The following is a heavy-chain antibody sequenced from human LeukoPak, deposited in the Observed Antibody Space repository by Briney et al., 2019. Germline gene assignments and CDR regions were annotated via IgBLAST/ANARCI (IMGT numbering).Heavy chain of an antibody. V-gene: IGHV5-10-1*01. D-gene: IGHD5-12*01. CDR2: IDPSDSYT. J-gene: IGHJ5*02. Sequence: HGESLQISCEGSGSIFTSYWISWVRQLPGKGLEWLGRIDPSDSYTNYSPSFQGHVTISADKSISTAYLQWSSLKASDTAMYYCARQYSGYDSWFDPWGQGTLVTVSS. CDR1: GSIFTSYW. CDR3: ARQYSGYDSWFDP.